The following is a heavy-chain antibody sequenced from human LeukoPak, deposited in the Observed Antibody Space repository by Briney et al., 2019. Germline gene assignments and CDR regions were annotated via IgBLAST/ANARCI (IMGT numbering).Heavy chain of an antibody. V-gene: IGHV3-23*01. Sequence: GGSLRLSCAASGFTFSSYAMSWVRQAPGKGLEWVSAISGSGGSTYYADSVKGRFTISRDNSKNTLYLQMDSLRAEDTAVYYCAKDGFYDFWSGQTFDYWGQGTLVTVSS. CDR3: AKDGFYDFWSGQTFDY. J-gene: IGHJ4*02. CDR2: ISGSGGST. CDR1: GFTFSSYA. D-gene: IGHD3-3*01.